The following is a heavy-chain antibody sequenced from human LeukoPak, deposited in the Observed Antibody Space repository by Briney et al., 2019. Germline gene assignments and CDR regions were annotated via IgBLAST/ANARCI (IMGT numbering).Heavy chain of an antibody. J-gene: IGHJ4*02. Sequence: GGSLRLSCAASGFTFGSYAMSWVRQAPGKGLEWVSDINGSGGSTYYTDSVKGRFTISRDNSKNTLYLQMNSLRAEDTAIYYCAKDRQWLLPTWVDYWGQGTLVTVSS. CDR3: AKDRQWLLPTWVDY. CDR1: GFTFGSYA. V-gene: IGHV3-23*01. D-gene: IGHD3-22*01. CDR2: INGSGGST.